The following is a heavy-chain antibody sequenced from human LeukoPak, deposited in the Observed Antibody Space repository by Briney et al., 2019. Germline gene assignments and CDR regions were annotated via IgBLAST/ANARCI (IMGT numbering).Heavy chain of an antibody. CDR1: GYTFTTYT. V-gene: IGHV7-4-1*02. D-gene: IGHD4-17*01. J-gene: IGHJ6*03. CDR3: ARDDGVYSYYYYMEV. Sequence: ASVKVSCKASGYTFTTYTMNWVRQAPGQGLEWMGWINTNTGNPTYAQGFTGRFVFSLDTSVSTAYLQISSLKAEDTAIYYCARDDGVYSYYYYMEVWGNGTTVTVSS. CDR2: INTNTGNP.